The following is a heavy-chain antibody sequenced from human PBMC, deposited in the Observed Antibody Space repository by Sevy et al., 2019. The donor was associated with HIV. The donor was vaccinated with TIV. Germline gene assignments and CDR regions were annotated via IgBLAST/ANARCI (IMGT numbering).Heavy chain of an antibody. CDR2: IKQDGSEK. V-gene: IGHV3-7*01. J-gene: IGHJ4*02. CDR1: GFTFSSYW. Sequence: GGSLRLSYAASGFTFSSYWMSWVRQAPGKGLEWVANIKQDGSEKYYVDSVKGRFTISRDNAKNSLYLQMNSLRAEDTAVYYCASDQRDSSGWPYYFDYWGQGTLVTVSS. D-gene: IGHD6-19*01. CDR3: ASDQRDSSGWPYYFDY.